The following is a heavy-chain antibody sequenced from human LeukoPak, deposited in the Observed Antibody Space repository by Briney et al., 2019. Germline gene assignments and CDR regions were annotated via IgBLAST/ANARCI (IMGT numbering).Heavy chain of an antibody. CDR3: ARGGPFTGPTSTPRASDY. D-gene: IGHD1-7*01. J-gene: IGHJ4*02. CDR2: ISGGGGST. Sequence: PGGSLRLSCAASGFTFSSYSMSWVRQAPGKGLEWVSLISGGGGSTYYADSVKGRFTISRDISKNTLYLQMNSLRAEDTAVYYCARGGPFTGPTSTPRASDYWGQGILVTVSS. CDR1: GFTFSSYS. V-gene: IGHV3-23*01.